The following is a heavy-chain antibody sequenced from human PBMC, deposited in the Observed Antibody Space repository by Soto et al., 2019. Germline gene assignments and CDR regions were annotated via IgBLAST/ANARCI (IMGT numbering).Heavy chain of an antibody. D-gene: IGHD6-25*01. CDR1: GFTFITYY. CDR2: MNPNNGNA. Sequence: ASVKVSCKASGFTFITYYFSWVRQAAGQGLEWMGWMNPNNGNAGFAQKFRGRINMTRNTSISTAYLELSSLRSDDSAVYFCARRKERSGPYYLDLWGQGTQVAVS. J-gene: IGHJ4*02. V-gene: IGHV1-8*01. CDR3: ARRKERSGPYYLDL.